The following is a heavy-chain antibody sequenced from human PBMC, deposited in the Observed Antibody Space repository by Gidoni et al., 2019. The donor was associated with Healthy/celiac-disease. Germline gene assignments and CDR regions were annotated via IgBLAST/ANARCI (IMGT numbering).Heavy chain of an antibody. CDR1: GCPISSYY. Sequence: QVQLQESGPGLVKPSETLSLTCTVSGCPISSYYWNWIRQPPGKGLEWIGYIYYSGSTNYNPSLKSRVTISVDTSKNQFSLKLSSVTAADTAVYYCARHHYDFWSGYPSPTNWFDPWGQGTLVTVSS. D-gene: IGHD3-3*01. J-gene: IGHJ5*02. V-gene: IGHV4-59*08. CDR3: ARHHYDFWSGYPSPTNWFDP. CDR2: IYYSGST.